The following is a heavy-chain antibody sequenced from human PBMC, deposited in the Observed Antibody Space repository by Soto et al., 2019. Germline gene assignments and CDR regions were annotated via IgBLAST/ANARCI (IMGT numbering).Heavy chain of an antibody. V-gene: IGHV3-48*03. J-gene: IGHJ4*02. CDR2: ISSSDNTK. D-gene: IGHD6-13*01. Sequence: EVQLVESGGGLVQPGGSLRLFCEASGFIFRTYEMSWVRQPPGKGLEWVSYISSSDNTKYYADSVRGRFTISRDNAKNSLYLPMNSLRAEDKAVYYCAREGVLIAAAGLDYWGQGTLVTVSS. CDR3: AREGVLIAAAGLDY. CDR1: GFIFRTYE.